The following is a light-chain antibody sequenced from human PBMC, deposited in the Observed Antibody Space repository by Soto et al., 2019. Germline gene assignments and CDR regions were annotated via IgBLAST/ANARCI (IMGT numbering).Light chain of an antibody. Sequence: EIVMTQSPATLSVSPGERATLSCRASQSVSSNLAWYQQKPGQAPRLLIYGASTRATGIPARFSGSGSGTEFTLTISSLQSEDFAVYYCQQYNNWTRGTVGQGTKVEIK. CDR1: QSVSSN. CDR3: QQYNNWTRGT. CDR2: GAS. V-gene: IGKV3-15*01. J-gene: IGKJ1*01.